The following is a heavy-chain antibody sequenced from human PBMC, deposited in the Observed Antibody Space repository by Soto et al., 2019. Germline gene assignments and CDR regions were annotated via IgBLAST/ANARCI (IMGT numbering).Heavy chain of an antibody. J-gene: IGHJ5*02. Sequence: HGESLKISCKGSGYSFTSYWIGWVRQMPGKGLEWMGIIYPGDSDTRYSPSFQGQVTISADKSISTAYLQWSSLKASDTAMYYCARHGGGGSGWYEAGWFDPWGQGTLVTVSS. CDR1: GYSFTSYW. CDR2: IYPGDSDT. CDR3: ARHGGGGSGWYEAGWFDP. V-gene: IGHV5-51*01. D-gene: IGHD6-19*01.